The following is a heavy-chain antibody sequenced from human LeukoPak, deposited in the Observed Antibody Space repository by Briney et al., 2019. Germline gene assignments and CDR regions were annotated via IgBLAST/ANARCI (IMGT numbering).Heavy chain of an antibody. D-gene: IGHD1-1*01. V-gene: IGHV4-59*08. CDR2: ISDRGST. Sequence: SETLSLTCTVSGGSINGFYWSWIRQPPGKGLEWIGYISDRGSTKYNPSLKTRLTLSIDTSKNRISLNLTSVTAADTAVYYCARRTTGQGYYYYFKDVWGKGTTVTVSS. CDR1: GGSINGFY. CDR3: ARRTTGQGYYYYFKDV. J-gene: IGHJ6*03.